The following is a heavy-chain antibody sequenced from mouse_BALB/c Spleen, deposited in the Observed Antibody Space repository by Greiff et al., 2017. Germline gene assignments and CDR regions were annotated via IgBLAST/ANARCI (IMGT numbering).Heavy chain of an antibody. CDR3: ARDQIYYDYDEGYYYAMDY. D-gene: IGHD2-4*01. V-gene: IGHV2-6-7*01. Sequence: VHLVESGPGLVAPSQSLSITCTVSGFSLTGYGVNWVRQPPGKGLEWLGMIWGDGSTDYNSALKSRLSISKDNSKSQVFLKMNSLQTDDTARYYCARDQIYYDYDEGYYYAMDYWGQGTSVTVSS. J-gene: IGHJ4*01. CDR1: GFSLTGYG. CDR2: IWGDGST.